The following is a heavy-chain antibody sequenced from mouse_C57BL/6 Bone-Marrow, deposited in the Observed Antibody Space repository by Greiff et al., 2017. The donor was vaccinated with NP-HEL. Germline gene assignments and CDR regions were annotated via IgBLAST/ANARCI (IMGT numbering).Heavy chain of an antibody. CDR1: GYTFTDYY. CDR3: ARGGNLHFDY. CDR2: INPNNGGT. V-gene: IGHV1-26*01. J-gene: IGHJ2*01. Sequence: VQLQQSGPELVKPGASVKISCKASGYTFTDYYMNWVKQSHGKSLEWIGDINPNNGGTSYNQKFKGKATLIVDKSSSTAYMELRSLTSEDSAVYYCARGGNLHFDYWGQGTTLTVSS. D-gene: IGHD2-1*01.